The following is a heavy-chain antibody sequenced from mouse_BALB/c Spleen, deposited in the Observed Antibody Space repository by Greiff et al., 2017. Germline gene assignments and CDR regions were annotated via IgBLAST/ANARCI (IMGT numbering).Heavy chain of an antibody. Sequence: VQLQQSGPGLVQPSQSLSITCTVSGFSLTSYGVHWVRQSPGKGLEWLGVIWSGGSTDYNAAFISRLSISKDNSKSQVFFKMNSLQANDTAIYYCASSYYGPRYYAMDYWGQGTSVTVSS. V-gene: IGHV2-2*02. J-gene: IGHJ4*01. D-gene: IGHD2-10*01. CDR1: GFSLTSYG. CDR2: IWSGGST. CDR3: ASSYYGPRYYAMDY.